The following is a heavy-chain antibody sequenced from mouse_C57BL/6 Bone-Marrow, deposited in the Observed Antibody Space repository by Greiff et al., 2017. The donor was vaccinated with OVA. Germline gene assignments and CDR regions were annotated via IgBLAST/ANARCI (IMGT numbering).Heavy chain of an antibody. J-gene: IGHJ3*01. CDR3: AREDDYPFAY. Sequence: EVKLMESGPGLVKPSQSLSLTCSVTGYSITSGYYWNWIRQFPGNKLEWMGKISYDGSNNYNPSLKNQISITRDTSKNQYFMRLTSVTTEDTATYYCAREDDYPFAYWGQGTLVTVSA. V-gene: IGHV3-6*01. CDR2: ISYDGSN. CDR1: GYSITSGYY. D-gene: IGHD2-4*01.